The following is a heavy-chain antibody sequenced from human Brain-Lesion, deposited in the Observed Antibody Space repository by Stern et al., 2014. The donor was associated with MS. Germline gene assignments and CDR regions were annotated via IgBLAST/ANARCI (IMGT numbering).Heavy chain of an antibody. Sequence: VQLVESGGGVVQPGRPLRLSCAASGFTLSSFGMHWVRQAPGKGLEWVAVISYDGSNKYYADSVKGRFTISRDNSKNTLYMQMNSLRAEDTAVYYCAKDRQWLTYFFDYWGQGSLVTVSS. D-gene: IGHD3-22*01. CDR3: AKDRQWLTYFFDY. J-gene: IGHJ4*02. V-gene: IGHV3-30*18. CDR1: GFTLSSFG. CDR2: ISYDGSNK.